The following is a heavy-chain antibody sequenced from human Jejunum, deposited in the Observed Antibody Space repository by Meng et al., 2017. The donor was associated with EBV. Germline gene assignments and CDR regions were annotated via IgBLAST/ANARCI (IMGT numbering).Heavy chain of an antibody. CDR2: IYHGGGT. J-gene: IGHJ4*02. CDR1: GGSISDNDW. V-gene: IGHV4-4*02. CDR3: AGNGYYALEY. D-gene: IGHD3-22*01. Sequence: HPPESGPRLVKPSGTLSLTCVVSGGSISDNDWWSWVRQPPGKGLEWLGEIYHGGGTNYNPSLESRVTISVDKSKNQFSLKLSSVTVADTAVYYCAGNGYYALEYWGPGILVTVSS.